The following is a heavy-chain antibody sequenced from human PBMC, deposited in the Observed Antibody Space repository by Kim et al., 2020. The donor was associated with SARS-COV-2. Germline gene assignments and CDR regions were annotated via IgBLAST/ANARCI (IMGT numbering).Heavy chain of an antibody. J-gene: IGHJ4*02. Sequence: GGSLRLSCAASGFTFSSYAMHWVRQAPGKGLEWVAVISYDGSNKYYADSVKGRFTISRDNSKNTLYLQMNSLRAEDTAVYYCATEKARGYSYGYRVFDYWGQGTLVTVSS. CDR2: ISYDGSNK. CDR1: GFTFSSYA. D-gene: IGHD5-18*01. V-gene: IGHV3-30*04. CDR3: ATEKARGYSYGYRVFDY.